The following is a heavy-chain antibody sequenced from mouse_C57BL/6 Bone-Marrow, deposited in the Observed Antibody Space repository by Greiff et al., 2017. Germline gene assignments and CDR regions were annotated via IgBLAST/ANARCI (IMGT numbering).Heavy chain of an antibody. J-gene: IGHJ1*03. Sequence: QVQLQQSGAELVKPGASVKLSCKASGYTFTSYWIHWVKQRPGQGLEWIGMIYPNSGSTNYNEKFKSKATLTVDISSSTAYMQLCSLTAEDSAVYYCTRRRRWCFDDWGKGTTVTVSS. CDR1: GYTFTSYW. V-gene: IGHV1-64*01. CDR3: TRRRRWCFDD. CDR2: IYPNSGST.